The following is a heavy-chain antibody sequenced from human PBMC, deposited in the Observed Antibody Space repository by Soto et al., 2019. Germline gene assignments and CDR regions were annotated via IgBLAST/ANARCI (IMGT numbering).Heavy chain of an antibody. CDR1: GFTFSNYA. CDR3: AKCVQQIVRKNWFDF. D-gene: IGHD6-6*01. J-gene: IGHJ5*01. V-gene: IGHV3-23*01. CDR2: ISGSGANA. Sequence: GGSLRLSCAASGFTFSNYAMTWVRQAPGKGLEWVSGISGSGANAYYADSVKGRFTISRDNSKNTLYLEMNGLRAEDTAVYYCAKCVQQIVRKNWFDFWGQGTLVTVSS.